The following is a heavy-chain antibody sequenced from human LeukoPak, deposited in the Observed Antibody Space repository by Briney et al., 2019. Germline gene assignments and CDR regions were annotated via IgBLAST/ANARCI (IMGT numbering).Heavy chain of an antibody. CDR3: AREFPGYSYGSFDY. CDR1: GFTFSSYG. D-gene: IGHD5-18*01. Sequence: GRSLRLSCAASGFTFSSYGIHWVRQAPGKGLEYVSAISGNGVDTYYANSVKGRFTISRDNSKNTVYLQMGSLRAEDMAVYYCAREFPGYSYGSFDYWGQGTLVTVSS. V-gene: IGHV3-64*01. J-gene: IGHJ4*02. CDR2: ISGNGVDT.